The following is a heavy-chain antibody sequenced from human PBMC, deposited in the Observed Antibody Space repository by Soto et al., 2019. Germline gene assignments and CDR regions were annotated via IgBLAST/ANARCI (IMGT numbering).Heavy chain of an antibody. V-gene: IGHV4-34*01. J-gene: IGHJ4*02. CDR3: ARSLSYYYDSSGYYSD. Sequence: RQPPGKGLEWIGEINHSGSTNYNPSLKSRVTISVDTSKNQFSLKLSSVTAADTAVYYCARSLSYYYDSSGYYSDWGQGTLVTVSS. D-gene: IGHD3-22*01. CDR2: INHSGST.